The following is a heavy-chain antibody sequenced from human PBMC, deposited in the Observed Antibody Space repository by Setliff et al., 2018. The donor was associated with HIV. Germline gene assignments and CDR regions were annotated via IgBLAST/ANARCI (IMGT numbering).Heavy chain of an antibody. Sequence: GASVKVSCKASGYTFTSYYVHFVRQAPGQGPEWMGIINPNGGSTNYAQKFEGRVTITRDMSTSTAYMELSSLRSEDTAVYYCVADPSISMVRGLILGSTFDIWGQGTMVTVSS. D-gene: IGHD3-10*01. V-gene: IGHV1-46*01. CDR3: VADPSISMVRGLILGSTFDI. CDR1: GYTFTSYY. CDR2: INPNGGST. J-gene: IGHJ3*02.